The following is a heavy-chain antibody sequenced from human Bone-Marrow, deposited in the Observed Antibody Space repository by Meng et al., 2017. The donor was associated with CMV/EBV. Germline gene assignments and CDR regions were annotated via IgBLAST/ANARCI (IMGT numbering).Heavy chain of an antibody. CDR2: IKPSGGRT. CDR1: GYTFTDYY. Sequence: SVKISCKASGYTFTDYYMHWVRQAPGQGLEWMGIIKPSGGRTSYAEKFQGRVTMTSDTSTSTIYMELSSLRSEDTAVYYCSKSLGASWGQGTLVTVSS. V-gene: IGHV1-46*01. J-gene: IGHJ1*01. CDR3: SKSLGAS.